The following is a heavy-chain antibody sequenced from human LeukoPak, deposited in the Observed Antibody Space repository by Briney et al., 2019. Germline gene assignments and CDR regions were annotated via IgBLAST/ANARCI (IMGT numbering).Heavy chain of an antibody. CDR1: GFTFSSYA. D-gene: IGHD5-24*01. Sequence: GGSLRLSCVASGFTFSSYAMGWVRQAPGKRPEWVSSLTDSGGTTYYVDSVKGRFTISRDNSKNTLYLHMNSLRAEDTAMYYCAKKRDAFDIRGQGTVAAVSS. V-gene: IGHV3-23*01. J-gene: IGHJ3*02. CDR2: LTDSGGTT. CDR3: AKKRDAFDI.